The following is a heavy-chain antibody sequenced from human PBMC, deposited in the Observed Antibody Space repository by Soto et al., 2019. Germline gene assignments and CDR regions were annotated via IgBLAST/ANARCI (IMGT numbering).Heavy chain of an antibody. CDR1: GFTFSHYA. V-gene: IGHV3-30-3*01. Sequence: QVQLVESGGGVVQPGRSLRLSCAASGFTFSHYAMHWVRQAPGKGLEWVALISYDGSDQYYADSVRGRFTISRDYSKNTLDLQMNSIRPEDKAVYYCAREERGFMVGYWGLGTLVTVSS. CDR2: ISYDGSDQ. D-gene: IGHD1-26*01. CDR3: AREERGFMVGY. J-gene: IGHJ4*02.